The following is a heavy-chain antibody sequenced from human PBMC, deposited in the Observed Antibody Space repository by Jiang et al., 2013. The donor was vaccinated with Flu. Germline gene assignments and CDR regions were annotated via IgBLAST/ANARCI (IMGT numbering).Heavy chain of an antibody. Sequence: GAEVKKPGASVKVSCKASGGTFSSYAISWVRQAPGQGLEWMGRIIPILGIANYAQKFQGRVTITADKSTTTAYMELRGLRSDDTAFYYCARDWRVSGTYGYWGQGTLVTVSS. V-gene: IGHV1-69*04. J-gene: IGHJ4*02. CDR1: GGTFSSYA. CDR3: ARDWRVSGTYGY. CDR2: IIPILGIA. D-gene: IGHD1-26*01.